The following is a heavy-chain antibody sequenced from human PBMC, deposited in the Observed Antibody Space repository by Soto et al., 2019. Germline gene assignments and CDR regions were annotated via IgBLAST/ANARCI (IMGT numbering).Heavy chain of an antibody. V-gene: IGHV3-23*01. D-gene: IGHD5-12*01. Sequence: EVQVSESRGGLVRPGGSLRLSCAASGFIFTNYAMNWVRQAPGKGLEWVSVIGGRGNSAYYADSVQGRFTISRDNSKNTLSLQMSSLTADDTAIYYCVREGRGSFDFWGRGTMVTVSS. CDR3: VREGRGSFDF. J-gene: IGHJ3*01. CDR2: IGGRGNSA. CDR1: GFIFTNYA.